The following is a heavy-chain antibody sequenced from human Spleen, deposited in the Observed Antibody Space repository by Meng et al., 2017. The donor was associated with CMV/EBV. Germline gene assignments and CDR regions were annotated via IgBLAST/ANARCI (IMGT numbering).Heavy chain of an antibody. D-gene: IGHD1/OR15-1a*01. CDR1: GYSFTAYY. CDR2: INPRDGDT. CDR3: ARDPFGYNSDWHMYGMDV. J-gene: IGHJ6*02. Sequence: ASVKVSCKASGYSFTAYYVHWVRQSPGQGLEWMGIINPRDGDTTYAQKFQGRVTLTRDTSTTTVYMELSSLRSEDTAVYYCARDPFGYNSDWHMYGMDVWGRGTTVTVSS. V-gene: IGHV1-46*01.